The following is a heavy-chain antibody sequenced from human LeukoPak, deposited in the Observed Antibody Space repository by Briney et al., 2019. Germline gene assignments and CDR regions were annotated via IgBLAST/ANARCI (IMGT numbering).Heavy chain of an antibody. V-gene: IGHV5-51*01. Sequence: GESLKISCQSFGYNSTPYWIVWVRQMPGKGLEWMGITFAGYSYTIYSPSFQGQVTISVDKSIITAYLQWSSLKASDTAMYYCARLRDYGSGSYYERLDYWGQGTLVTVSS. D-gene: IGHD3-10*01. CDR2: TFAGYSYT. CDR1: GYNSTPYW. J-gene: IGHJ4*02. CDR3: ARLRDYGSGSYYERLDY.